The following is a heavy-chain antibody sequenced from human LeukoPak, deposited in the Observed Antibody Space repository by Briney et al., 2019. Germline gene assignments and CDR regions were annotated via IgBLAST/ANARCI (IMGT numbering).Heavy chain of an antibody. CDR2: IYNDVST. Sequence: GGSLRLSRAPSGLTVSSSYMSWVRQAPRKGLEWVSIIYNDVSTYYADSMKGRFTISRDNSKNTLYLQVNSLRPEDTAMYYCARNILFAFDIWGQGTMVTVSS. CDR1: GLTVSSSY. J-gene: IGHJ3*02. CDR3: ARNILFAFDI. V-gene: IGHV3-53*01.